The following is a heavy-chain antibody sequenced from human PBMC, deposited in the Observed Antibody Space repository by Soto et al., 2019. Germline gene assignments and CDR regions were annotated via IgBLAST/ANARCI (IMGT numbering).Heavy chain of an antibody. D-gene: IGHD1-26*01. CDR2: IIASGSRT. Sequence: GGSLRLSCAASGFSFSSYSMSWVRQTPGKGLEWVSLIIASGSRTYYADSVKGRFTISRDNSKDMLYLQMSSLRVEDTALYYCAQDSVGVPFDYWGHGTLVTVSS. CDR3: AQDSVGVPFDY. CDR1: GFSFSSYS. J-gene: IGHJ4*01. V-gene: IGHV3-23*01.